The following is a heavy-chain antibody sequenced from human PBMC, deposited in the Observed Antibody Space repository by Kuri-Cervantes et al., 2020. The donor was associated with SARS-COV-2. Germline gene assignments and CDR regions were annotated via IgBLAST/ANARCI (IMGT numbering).Heavy chain of an antibody. CDR2: IKQDGSEK. D-gene: IGHD1-26*01. J-gene: IGHJ6*03. Sequence: GGSLRLSCAASGFTFSSYWMSWVRQAPGKGLEWVANIKQDGSEKYYVDSVKGRFTISRDNAKNSLYLQTNSLRAEDTAVYYCARGWDHYYYYYMDVWGRGTTVTVSS. V-gene: IGHV3-7*01. CDR3: ARGWDHYYYYYMDV. CDR1: GFTFSSYW.